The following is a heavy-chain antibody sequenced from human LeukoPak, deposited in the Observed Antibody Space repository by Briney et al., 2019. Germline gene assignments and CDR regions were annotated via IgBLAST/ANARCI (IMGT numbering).Heavy chain of an antibody. J-gene: IGHJ3*02. CDR3: ASSTYHDYVLMSSFDI. Sequence: SETLSLTCTVSGGSISSYYWSWIRQPPGKGLGWIGYIYYSGSTNYNPSLKSRVTISVDTSKNQFSLKLSSVPAADTAVYYCASSTYHDYVLMSSFDIWGQGTMVTVSS. CDR1: GGSISSYY. CDR2: IYYSGST. V-gene: IGHV4-59*08. D-gene: IGHD3-16*01.